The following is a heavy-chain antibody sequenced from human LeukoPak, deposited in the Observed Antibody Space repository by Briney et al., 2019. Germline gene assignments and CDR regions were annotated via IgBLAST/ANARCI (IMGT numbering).Heavy chain of an antibody. Sequence: GGPLSLPWEASGFPLGSYWMSWAGQAQGKGREGVATISQVGGEKSYGASVKGRFTIPRDNAKNSLYRQMNSLRAEDTAVYYCARVNSHGSGSYYTRLWYYYYYMDVWGKGTTVTISS. D-gene: IGHD3-10*01. CDR2: ISQVGGEK. V-gene: IGHV3-7*01. J-gene: IGHJ6*03. CDR3: ARVNSHGSGSYYTRLWYYYYYMDV. CDR1: GFPLGSYW.